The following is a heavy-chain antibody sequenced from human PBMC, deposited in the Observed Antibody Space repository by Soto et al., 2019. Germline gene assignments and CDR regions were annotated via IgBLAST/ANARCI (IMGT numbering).Heavy chain of an antibody. CDR2: IKEDGSEK. D-gene: IGHD2-15*01. CDR3: AKLLLRNWFDP. V-gene: IGHV3-7*01. Sequence: GGSLRLSCAASGFSFRSYWMSWVRQAPGKGLEWVANIKEDGSEKYYVDSVKGRFTISRDNAKNSLYLQMNSLRAEDTAVYYCAKLLLRNWFDPWGQGTLVTVSS. CDR1: GFSFRSYW. J-gene: IGHJ5*02.